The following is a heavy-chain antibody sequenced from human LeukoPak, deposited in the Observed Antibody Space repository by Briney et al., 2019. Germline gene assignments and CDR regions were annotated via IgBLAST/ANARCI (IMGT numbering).Heavy chain of an antibody. CDR2: IIPIFGTA. V-gene: IGHV1-69*13. Sequence: SVKVSCKASGGTFISYAISWVRQAPGQGLEWMGGIIPIFGTANYAQKFQGRVTITADESTSTAYMELGSLRSEDTAVYYCARGIVGATYWFDPWGQGTLVTVSS. CDR1: GGTFISYA. J-gene: IGHJ5*02. CDR3: ARGIVGATYWFDP. D-gene: IGHD1-26*01.